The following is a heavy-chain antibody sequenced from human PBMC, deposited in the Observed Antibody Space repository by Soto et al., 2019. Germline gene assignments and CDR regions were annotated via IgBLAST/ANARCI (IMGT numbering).Heavy chain of an antibody. CDR1: GGTFSSYA. CDR3: ARDRTGQGDYVWGRYRYLPNWFDP. V-gene: IGHV1-69*13. D-gene: IGHD3-16*02. CDR2: IIPIFGTA. J-gene: IGHJ5*02. Sequence: SVKVSCKASGGTFSSYAISWVQQAPEQGLEWMGGIIPIFGTANYAQKFQGRVTITADESTSTAYMELSSLRSEDTAVYYCARDRTGQGDYVWGRYRYLPNWFDPWGQGTLVTVSS.